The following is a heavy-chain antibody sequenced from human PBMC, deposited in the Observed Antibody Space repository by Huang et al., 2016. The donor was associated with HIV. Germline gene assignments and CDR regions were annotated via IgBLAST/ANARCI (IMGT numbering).Heavy chain of an antibody. Sequence: QLQLQESGPGLVKPSGTLSLTCTVSGGSISSSFYYWGWIRQPPGKGLEWIGSIFFSGNTHYNPSLKSRVTRSVDTSKNQFSVKLTSVTAADTAIYYCARWVAAGAGEQRWFDPWGLGTLVTVSS. V-gene: IGHV4-39*01. J-gene: IGHJ5*02. CDR1: GGSISSSFYY. D-gene: IGHD6-13*01. CDR2: IFFSGNT. CDR3: ARWVAAGAGEQRWFDP.